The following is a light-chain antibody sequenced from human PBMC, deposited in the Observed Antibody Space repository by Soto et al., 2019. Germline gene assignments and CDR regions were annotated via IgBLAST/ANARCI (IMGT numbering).Light chain of an antibody. J-gene: IGKJ2*01. CDR2: GAS. CDR1: QTVTGA. Sequence: EILMTQSPATLSVSPGERATLSCRASQTVTGALAWYQQKPGQAPRLLIYGASTRASGIPDRFSGSGSGTEFTLTISSLQSEDFAVYYCQHYNDWPPYTFGQGTNVEIK. CDR3: QHYNDWPPYT. V-gene: IGKV3-15*01.